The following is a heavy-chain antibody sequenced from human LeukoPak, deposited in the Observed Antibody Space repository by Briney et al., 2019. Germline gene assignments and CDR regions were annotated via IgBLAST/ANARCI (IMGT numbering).Heavy chain of an antibody. D-gene: IGHD2-21*02. CDR3: ARDSSPHCGDDCYFDAFDL. J-gene: IGHJ3*01. CDR1: GFTFSSYA. V-gene: IGHV3-23*01. Sequence: SGASLRLSCAASGFTFSSYAMSWVRQAPGKGLEWVSAISGSGGSTYYADSVKGRFTISRDNSKNTLYLQMNSLRAEDTAVYFCARDSSPHCGDDCYFDAFDLWGQGTMVTVSS. CDR2: ISGSGGST.